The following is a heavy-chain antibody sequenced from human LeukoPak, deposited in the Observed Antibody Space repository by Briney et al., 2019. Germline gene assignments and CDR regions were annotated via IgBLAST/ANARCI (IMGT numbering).Heavy chain of an antibody. J-gene: IGHJ4*02. CDR3: ARVLAQRQWPPLYYFDY. D-gene: IGHD6-19*01. Sequence: PSQTLSLTCTVSGGSISSGSYYWSWIRQPAGKGLEWIGRIYTSGSTYYNPSLKSRVTISVDTSKNQFSLKLSSVTAADTAVYYCARVLAQRQWPPLYYFDYWGQGTLVTVSS. CDR1: GGSISSGSYY. CDR2: IYTSGST. V-gene: IGHV4-61*02.